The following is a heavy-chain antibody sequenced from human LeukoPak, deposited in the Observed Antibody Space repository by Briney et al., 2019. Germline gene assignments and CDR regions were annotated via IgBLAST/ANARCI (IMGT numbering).Heavy chain of an antibody. D-gene: IGHD2-2*01. Sequence: SETLSLTCTVSGGSISSSSYYWGWIRQPPGKGLEWIGSIYYSGSTYYNPSLKSRVTISVDTSKNQFSLKLSSVTAADTAVCYCAGYTNIVVVGLGFDPWGQGTLVTVSS. CDR1: GGSISSSSYY. CDR3: AGYTNIVVVGLGFDP. J-gene: IGHJ5*02. V-gene: IGHV4-39*01. CDR2: IYYSGST.